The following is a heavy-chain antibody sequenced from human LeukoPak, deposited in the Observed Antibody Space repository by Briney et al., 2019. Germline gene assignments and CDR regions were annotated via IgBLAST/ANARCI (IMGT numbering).Heavy chain of an antibody. D-gene: IGHD4-17*01. Sequence: SETLSLTCAVYGGSFSGYYWSWIRQPPGKGLAWIGEINHSGSTNYNPSLKSRVTISVDTSKNQFSLKLSSVTAADTAVYYCARQTTTGKELDYWGQGTLVTVSS. CDR2: INHSGST. CDR1: GGSFSGYY. CDR3: ARQTTTGKELDY. V-gene: IGHV4-34*01. J-gene: IGHJ4*02.